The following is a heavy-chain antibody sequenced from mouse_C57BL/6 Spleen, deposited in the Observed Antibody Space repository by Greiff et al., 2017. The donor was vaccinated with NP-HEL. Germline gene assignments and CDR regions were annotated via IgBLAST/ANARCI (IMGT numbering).Heavy chain of an antibody. J-gene: IGHJ2*01. CDR1: GYTFTDYY. V-gene: IGHV1-26*01. CDR2: INPNNGGT. CDR3: ARKLRLGDY. Sequence: VQLQQSGPELVKPGASVKISCKASGYTFTDYYMNWVKQSHGKSLEWIGDINPNNGGTSYNQKFKGKATLTVDKSSSTAYMELRSLTSEDSAVYYCARKLRLGDYWGQGTTLTVSS. D-gene: IGHD3-2*02.